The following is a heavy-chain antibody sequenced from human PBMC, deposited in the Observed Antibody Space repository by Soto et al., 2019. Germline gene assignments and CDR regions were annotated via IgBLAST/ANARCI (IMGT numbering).Heavy chain of an antibody. D-gene: IGHD6-19*01. CDR1: GYTFTSYA. J-gene: IGHJ6*02. CDR2: INAGNGNT. Sequence: QVQLVQSGAEVKKPGASVKVSCKASGYTFTSYAMHWVRQAPGQRLKWMGWINAGNGNTKYSQKFQGRVTITRDTSAGTAYMELSSLRSEDTAVYYCARDRVAVAFRNYYYYYGMDVWGQGTTVTVSS. CDR3: ARDRVAVAFRNYYYYYGMDV. V-gene: IGHV1-3*01.